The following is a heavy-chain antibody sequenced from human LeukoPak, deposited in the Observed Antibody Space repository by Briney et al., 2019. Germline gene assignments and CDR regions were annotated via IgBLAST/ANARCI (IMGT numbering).Heavy chain of an antibody. J-gene: IGHJ3*02. CDR2: ILHSGST. CDR3: ARGGGYGDKAFDI. V-gene: IGHV4-4*02. D-gene: IGHD4-17*01. CDR1: GASIRSSTNW. Sequence: SSGTLSLTCAASGASIRSSTNWWSWVRQPPGKGLEWIGEILHSGSTNYNPSLKSRVTMSADKSKNQFSLKLSSVTAADTAVYYCARGGGYGDKAFDIWGQGTMVTVSS.